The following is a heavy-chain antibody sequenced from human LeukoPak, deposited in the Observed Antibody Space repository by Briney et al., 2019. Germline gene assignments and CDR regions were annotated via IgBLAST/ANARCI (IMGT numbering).Heavy chain of an antibody. CDR3: ARMGGSGSQDILHSWYFDL. V-gene: IGHV1-2*02. D-gene: IGHD3-10*01. J-gene: IGHJ2*01. CDR1: GYIFTDYY. Sequence: GASVKVSCKTSGYIFTDYYIHWVRQAPGQGLEWMGWIRPSRGGTHFAQKFQGRVTMTSDTSISTVYMELSSLRFDDTAIYFCARMGGSGSQDILHSWYFDLWGRGTLVTVSS. CDR2: IRPSRGGT.